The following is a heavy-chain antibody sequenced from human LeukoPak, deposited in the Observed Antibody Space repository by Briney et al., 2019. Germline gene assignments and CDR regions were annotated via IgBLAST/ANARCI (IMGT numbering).Heavy chain of an antibody. V-gene: IGHV1-69*06. CDR1: GYTFTGYY. CDR3: ARQGYGGHSRGAADY. D-gene: IGHD4-23*01. Sequence: SVKVSCKASGYTFTGYYMHWVRQAPGQGLEWMGGIIPIFGTANYAQKFQGRVTITADKSTSTAYMELRSLRSDDTAVYYCARQGYGGHSRGAADYWGQGTLVTDSS. CDR2: IIPIFGTA. J-gene: IGHJ4*02.